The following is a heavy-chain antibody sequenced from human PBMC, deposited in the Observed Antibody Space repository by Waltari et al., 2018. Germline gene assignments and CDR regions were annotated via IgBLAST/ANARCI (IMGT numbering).Heavy chain of an antibody. V-gene: IGHV4-31*03. Sequence: QLQESGPGLVKPSQTLSLTCTVSGGSISSGGYYWSWIRQHPGKGLEWIGYIYSSGTTYYNPSLKSRVTISVDTSKNQFSLKLSSVTAADTAVYYCARVETSGSYYFDYWGQGTLVTVSS. D-gene: IGHD1-26*01. CDR3: ARVETSGSYYFDY. CDR1: GGSISSGGYY. J-gene: IGHJ4*02. CDR2: IYSSGTT.